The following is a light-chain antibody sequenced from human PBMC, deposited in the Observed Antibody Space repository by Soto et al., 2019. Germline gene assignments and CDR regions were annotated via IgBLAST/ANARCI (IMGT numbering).Light chain of an antibody. CDR1: SSNIGATYD. CDR2: GNS. J-gene: IGLJ1*01. CDR3: ESYDSSLSAHDV. Sequence: QSVLTQPPSVSGSPGQRVTISCTGSSSNIGATYDVQWYQQLPGTAPKLLIYGNSNRPSGVPDRFSGSKSGTSASLAITGLQADDEADYYCESYDSSLSAHDVFGTGTKGTVL. V-gene: IGLV1-40*01.